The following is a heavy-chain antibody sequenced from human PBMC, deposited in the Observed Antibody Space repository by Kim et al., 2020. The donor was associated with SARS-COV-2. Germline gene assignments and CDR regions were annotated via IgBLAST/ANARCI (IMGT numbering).Heavy chain of an antibody. D-gene: IGHD3-16*01. V-gene: IGHV3-72*01. CDR3: ARDLLEGGAFFDY. CDR1: GFTFSDYY. CDR2: IRNKLKSYTT. Sequence: GGSLRLSCAASGFTFSDYYMDWVRQAPGKGLEWVDRIRNKLKSYTTEYAASVRGRFTISRDDSKNSLYLQMDNLRADDTAVYFCARDLLEGGAFFDYWGQGNLVTVSS. J-gene: IGHJ4*02.